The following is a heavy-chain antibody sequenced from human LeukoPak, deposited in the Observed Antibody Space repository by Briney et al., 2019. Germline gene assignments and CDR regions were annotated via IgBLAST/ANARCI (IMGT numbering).Heavy chain of an antibody. CDR2: INHSGST. V-gene: IGHV4-34*01. CDR1: GGSFSGYY. CDR3: ARTGPRQLIDY. Sequence: SETLSLTCAVYGGSFSGYYWSWIRQPPGKGLEWIGEINHSGSTNYNPSLKSRVTISVDTSKNQFSLKLSSVTAADTAVYYCARTGPRQLIDYWGQGTLVTVSS. D-gene: IGHD6-19*01. J-gene: IGHJ4*02.